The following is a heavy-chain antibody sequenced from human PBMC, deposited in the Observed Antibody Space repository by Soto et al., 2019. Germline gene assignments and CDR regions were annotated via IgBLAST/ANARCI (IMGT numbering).Heavy chain of an antibody. Sequence: EVQLLESGGGFVQPGGSLRLSCAASAFSFSRYAMSWVRQAPGGGVEWVSGLSAGGGTTFYADSVKGRFTISRDNSKNTLYLQMNNLRVEDTALYYCAKSYDSNGYLSSFDFWGQGILVTVSP. D-gene: IGHD3-22*01. CDR2: LSAGGGTT. V-gene: IGHV3-23*01. CDR1: AFSFSRYA. J-gene: IGHJ4*02. CDR3: AKSYDSNGYLSSFDF.